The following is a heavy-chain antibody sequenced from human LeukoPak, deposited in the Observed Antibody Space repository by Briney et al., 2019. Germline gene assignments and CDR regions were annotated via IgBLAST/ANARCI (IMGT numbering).Heavy chain of an antibody. J-gene: IGHJ5*02. V-gene: IGHV3-23*01. CDR1: GFTFSSYA. CDR2: ISGSGGST. Sequence: GGSLRLSCAASGFTFSSYAMSWVRHAPGKGLEWVSAISGSGGSTYYADSVKGRFTISRDNSKNTLYLQMNSRRAEDTAVYYCAKGVGDLYNWFDPWGQGTLVTVSS. D-gene: IGHD2-21*02. CDR3: AKGVGDLYNWFDP.